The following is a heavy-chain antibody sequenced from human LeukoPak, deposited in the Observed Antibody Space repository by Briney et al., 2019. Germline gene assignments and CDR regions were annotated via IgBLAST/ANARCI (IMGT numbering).Heavy chain of an antibody. Sequence: SETLALTCTGPGGSIPSYFWSWVRQPPGKGLEWIGCFYYSGRTNFNPSLKSRVTISVDTSKNHFSVEVSSVTAADTAVYYCARGQYSTSSFYNHYYMDAWGTGTTVTVSS. CDR3: ARGQYSTSSFYNHYYMDA. V-gene: IGHV4-59*01. D-gene: IGHD6-6*01. CDR2: FYYSGRT. CDR1: GGSIPSYF. J-gene: IGHJ6*03.